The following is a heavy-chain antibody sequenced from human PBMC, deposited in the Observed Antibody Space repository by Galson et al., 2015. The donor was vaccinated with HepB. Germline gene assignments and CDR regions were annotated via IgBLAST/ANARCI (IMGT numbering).Heavy chain of an antibody. V-gene: IGHV1-69*06. CDR2: IIPIFGTA. CDR1: GGTFSSYA. J-gene: IGHJ3*02. Sequence: SVKVSCKASGGTFSSYAISWVRQAPGQGLEWMGGIIPIFGTANCAQKFQGRVTITADKSTSTAYMELSSLRSEDTAVYYCARGYCTNGVCSFGFDIWGQGTMVTVSS. D-gene: IGHD2-8*01. CDR3: ARGYCTNGVCSFGFDI.